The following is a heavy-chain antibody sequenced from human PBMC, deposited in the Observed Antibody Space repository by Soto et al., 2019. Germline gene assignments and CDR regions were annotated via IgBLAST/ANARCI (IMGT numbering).Heavy chain of an antibody. CDR1: GFTYDDYD. Sequence: EVQLVESGGGLVQPGRSLRLSCAASGFTYDDYDMHWVRQAPGKGLEWVSAISWNSGRTAYADSVKGRFTISRDNAKNSLYLQMTGLRAEDTALYHCAKGRGESYGGDSFDYWGQGTLFTVSS. CDR3: AKGRGESYGGDSFDY. V-gene: IGHV3-9*01. J-gene: IGHJ4*02. CDR2: ISWNSGRT. D-gene: IGHD1-26*01.